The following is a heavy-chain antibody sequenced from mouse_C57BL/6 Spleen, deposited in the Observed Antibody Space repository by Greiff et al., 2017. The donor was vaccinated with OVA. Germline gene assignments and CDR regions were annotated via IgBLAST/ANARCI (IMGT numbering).Heavy chain of an antibody. V-gene: IGHV1-80*01. Sequence: QVQLKESGAELVKPGASVKISCKASGYAFSSYWMNWVKQRPGKGLEWIGQIYPGDGDTNYNGKFKGKATLTADKSSSTAYMQLSSLTSEDSAVYFCARWGGNYPYYFDYWGQGTTLTVSS. J-gene: IGHJ2*01. CDR1: GYAFSSYW. D-gene: IGHD2-1*01. CDR2: IYPGDGDT. CDR3: ARWGGNYPYYFDY.